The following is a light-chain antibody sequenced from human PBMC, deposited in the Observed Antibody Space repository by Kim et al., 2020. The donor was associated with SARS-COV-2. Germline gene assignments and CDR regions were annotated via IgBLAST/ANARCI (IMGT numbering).Light chain of an antibody. J-gene: IGKJ5*01. CDR2: YAS. CDR1: QDINNY. Sequence: DIQVTQSPSSLSASVGDRVTITCQASQDINNYLNWYQQKPGKAPKLLIYYASTLETGVPSRFSGSGSGTHFTFTITSLQPEDVATYHCQQCLDLPITFGQGTRLEIK. CDR3: QQCLDLPIT. V-gene: IGKV1-33*01.